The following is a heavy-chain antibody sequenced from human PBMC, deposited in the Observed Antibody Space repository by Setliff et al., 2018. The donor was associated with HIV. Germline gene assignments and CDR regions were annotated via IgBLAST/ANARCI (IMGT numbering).Heavy chain of an antibody. J-gene: IGHJ4*02. CDR3: ARDLSYDYDRSIELAAMVPVDY. Sequence: PGGSLRLSCAASGFTFSPYWMHWVRQAPGKGLVWVSRINSDGTSTTYADSVKGRFTISRDNAKNTLYLQMNSLRAEDTAVYYCARDLSYDYDRSIELAAMVPVDYWGQGTLVTVSS. CDR2: INSDGTST. D-gene: IGHD3-22*01. V-gene: IGHV3-74*03. CDR1: GFTFSPYW.